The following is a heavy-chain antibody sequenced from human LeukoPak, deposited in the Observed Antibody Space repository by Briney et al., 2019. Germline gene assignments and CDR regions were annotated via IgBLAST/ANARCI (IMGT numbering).Heavy chain of an antibody. V-gene: IGHV4-39*07. CDR1: GGSISSRSYY. CDR2: IYYSGTI. J-gene: IGHJ4*02. CDR3: ARDITMVRGVILNDY. Sequence: SETLSLTCTVSGGSISSRSYYCGWIRQPPGKGLEWIGSIYYSGTIYYNPSLKSRVTISVETSKNQFSLKLRSVTAADTAVYYCARDITMVRGVILNDYWGQGTLVTVSS. D-gene: IGHD3-10*01.